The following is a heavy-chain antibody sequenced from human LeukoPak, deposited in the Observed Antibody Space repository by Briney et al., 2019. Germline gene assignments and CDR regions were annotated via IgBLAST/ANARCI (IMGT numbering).Heavy chain of an antibody. CDR2: IYSDGNT. Sequence: PGGSLRLSCAASGFTVSSHYMTWGRQAPGKGLEYVSIIYSDGNTHYADSVKGRFTLSRDNSKNTLYLQMNSLRAEDTAVYYCARDPYYAESGDPWGQGTLVTVSS. J-gene: IGHJ5*02. D-gene: IGHD3-3*01. CDR3: ARDPYYAESGDP. V-gene: IGHV3-53*01. CDR1: GFTVSSHY.